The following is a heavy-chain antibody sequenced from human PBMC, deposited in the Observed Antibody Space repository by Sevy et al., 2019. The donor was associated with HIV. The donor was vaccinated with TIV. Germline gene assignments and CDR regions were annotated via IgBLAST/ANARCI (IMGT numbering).Heavy chain of an antibody. CDR2: FDPEDGET. J-gene: IGHJ4*02. Sequence: ASVKVSCKVSGYTLTELSMHWVRQAPGKGLEWMGGFDPEDGETIYAQKFQGRVTMTEDTSTDTAYMELSSLRSEDTAVYYCATYYDFWTRFDYWGQGTLVTVSS. CDR3: ATYYDFWTRFDY. CDR1: GYTLTELS. V-gene: IGHV1-24*01. D-gene: IGHD3-3*01.